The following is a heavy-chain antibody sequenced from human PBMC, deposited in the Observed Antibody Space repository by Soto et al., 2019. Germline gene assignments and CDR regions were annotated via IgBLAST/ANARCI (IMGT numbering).Heavy chain of an antibody. V-gene: IGHV4-34*01. Sequence: SSETLSLTCAVYGGSFSGYYWSWIRQPPGKGLEWIGEINHSGSTNYNPSLKSRVTISVDTSKNQFSLKLSSVTAADTAVYYCARVVGPYYYYMDVWGKGTTVTVSS. CDR2: INHSGST. CDR1: GGSFSGYY. D-gene: IGHD2-15*01. J-gene: IGHJ6*03. CDR3: ARVVGPYYYYMDV.